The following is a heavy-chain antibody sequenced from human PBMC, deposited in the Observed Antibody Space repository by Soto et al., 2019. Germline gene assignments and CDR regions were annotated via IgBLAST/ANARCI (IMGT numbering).Heavy chain of an antibody. J-gene: IGHJ4*02. CDR1: GGSISGSY. CDR3: ARSVAVPGAHIDY. D-gene: IGHD6-19*01. CDR2: VYYTGST. Sequence: TSETLSLTCSVSGGSISGSYRSWTRQSPGKGLEWLGYVYYTGSTNYSPSLRSRVSISVDTSKNEFSLRLSSVTAADTAVYFCARSVAVPGAHIDYWGQGTQVTISS. V-gene: IGHV4-59*01.